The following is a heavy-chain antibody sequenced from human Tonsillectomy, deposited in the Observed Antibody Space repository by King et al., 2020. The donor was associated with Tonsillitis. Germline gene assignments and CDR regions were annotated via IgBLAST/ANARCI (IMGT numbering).Heavy chain of an antibody. CDR1: GFTFSTYA. CDR3: AKAMGYSYLYYFDY. CDR2: ISGSGAST. J-gene: IGHJ4*02. D-gene: IGHD5-18*01. V-gene: IGHV3-23*04. Sequence: VQLVESGGGLVQPGGSLRLSCAASGFTFSTYAMSGVRQAPGKGLEWVSAISGSGASTYFSDSVRGRFTISRDNSKNILYLEMNSLRAEDTAVYNCAKAMGYSYLYYFDYWGQGTLVTVSS.